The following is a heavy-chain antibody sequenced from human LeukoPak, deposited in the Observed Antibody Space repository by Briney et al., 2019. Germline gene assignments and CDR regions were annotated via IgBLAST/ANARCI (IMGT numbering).Heavy chain of an antibody. CDR3: ARVLSDYDFWSGEWGPDY. J-gene: IGHJ4*02. D-gene: IGHD3-3*01. Sequence: KAGGSVRLSCAASGFTFSSYWMSWVRQAPGKGLEWVSSISRSSSYIYYADSVKGRFTISRDNAKNSLYLQMNSLRAEDTAVYYCARVLSDYDFWSGEWGPDYWGQGTLVTVSS. CDR1: GFTFSSYW. V-gene: IGHV3-21*01. CDR2: ISRSSSYI.